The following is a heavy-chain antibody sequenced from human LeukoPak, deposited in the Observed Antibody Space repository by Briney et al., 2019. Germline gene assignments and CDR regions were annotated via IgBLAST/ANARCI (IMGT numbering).Heavy chain of an antibody. CDR2: INPNSGGT. V-gene: IGHV1-2*02. J-gene: IGHJ5*02. Sequence: ASVKVSCKASGYTFTGYYMHWVRQAPGQGLEWMGWINPNSGGTNYAQKFQGRVTMTRDTSISTAYMELSRLRSDDTAVYYCARDRGELWFGELLNWFDPWGQGTLVTVSS. CDR1: GYTFTGYY. D-gene: IGHD3-10*01. CDR3: ARDRGELWFGELLNWFDP.